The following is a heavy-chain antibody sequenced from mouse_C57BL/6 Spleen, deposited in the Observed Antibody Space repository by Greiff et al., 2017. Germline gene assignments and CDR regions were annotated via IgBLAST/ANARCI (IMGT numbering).Heavy chain of an antibody. D-gene: IGHD1-1*01. V-gene: IGHV1-53*01. Sequence: VKLQQPGTELVKPGASVKLSCKASGYTFTSYWMHWVKQRPGQGLEWIGNINPSNGGTNYNEKFKSKATLTVDKSSSTAYIQLSSLTSEDSAVYYCASSYYYGSWDFDYWGQGTTLTVSS. CDR3: ASSYYYGSWDFDY. CDR2: INPSNGGT. J-gene: IGHJ2*01. CDR1: GYTFTSYW.